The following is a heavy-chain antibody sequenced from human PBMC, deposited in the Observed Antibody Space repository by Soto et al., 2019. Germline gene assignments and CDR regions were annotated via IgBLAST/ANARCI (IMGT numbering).Heavy chain of an antibody. D-gene: IGHD4-17*01. Sequence: QVQLVESGGGVVQPGRSLRLSCAASGFTFSSYGMHWVRQAPGKGLEWVAVISYDGSNKYYADSVNGRFTISRDNSKNTLYLQMNSLRAEDTAVYYCARALDYGERPAAFDIWGQGTMVTVSS. CDR1: GFTFSSYG. V-gene: IGHV3-30*03. J-gene: IGHJ3*02. CDR2: ISYDGSNK. CDR3: ARALDYGERPAAFDI.